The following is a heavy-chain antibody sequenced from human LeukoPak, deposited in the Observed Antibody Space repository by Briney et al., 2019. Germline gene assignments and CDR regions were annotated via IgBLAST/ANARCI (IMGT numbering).Heavy chain of an antibody. Sequence: PGGSQRLSCAASGFTFSSYAMSWVRQAPGKGLEWVSAISGSGGSTYHADSVKGRFTISRDNSKNTLYLQMNSLRAEDTAVYYCANPYCSSTSCYRVFDYWGQGTLVTVSS. J-gene: IGHJ4*02. CDR2: ISGSGGST. CDR3: ANPYCSSTSCYRVFDY. D-gene: IGHD2-2*01. V-gene: IGHV3-23*01. CDR1: GFTFSSYA.